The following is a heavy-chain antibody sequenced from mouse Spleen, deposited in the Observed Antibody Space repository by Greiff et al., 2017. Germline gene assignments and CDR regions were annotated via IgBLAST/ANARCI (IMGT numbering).Heavy chain of an antibody. Sequence: VQLQESGPELVKPGASVKISCKASGYAFSSSWMNWVKQRPGQGLEWIGRIYPGDGDTNYNGKFKGKATLTADKSSSTAYMQLSSLTSVDSAVYFCARSTGTRYFDVWGAGTTVTVSS. CDR2: IYPGDGDT. V-gene: IGHV1-82*01. D-gene: IGHD4-1*01. CDR3: ARSTGTRYFDV. CDR1: GYAFSSSW. J-gene: IGHJ1*01.